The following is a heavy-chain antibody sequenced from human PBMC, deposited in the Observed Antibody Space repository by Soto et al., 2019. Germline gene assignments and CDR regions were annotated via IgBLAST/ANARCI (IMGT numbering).Heavy chain of an antibody. J-gene: IGHJ3*02. D-gene: IGHD5-12*01. CDR1: GFSLSTLGEG. CDR3: AHHTAYDGDAFDI. CDR2: LFWNDDK. V-gene: IGHV2-5*01. Sequence: QITLTESGPTLVKPTQTLTLTCTFSGFSLSTLGEGVGWIRQPPGKALEWLAVLFWNDDKRYSPSLTNRLSVTKDTSRNQVVLTMTNVDPVETATYFCAHHTAYDGDAFDIWGQGTVVTVSS.